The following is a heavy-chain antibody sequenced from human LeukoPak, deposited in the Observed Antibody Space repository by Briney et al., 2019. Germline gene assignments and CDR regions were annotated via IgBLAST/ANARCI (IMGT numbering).Heavy chain of an antibody. Sequence: ASVKVSCKASGGTFSSYAISWVRQAPGQGLEWMGGIIPIFGTANYAQKFQGRVTITTDESTSTAYMELSSLRSEDTAVYYCARNCYDSSGYYWALYYMDVWGKGTTVTVSS. CDR1: GGTFSSYA. CDR2: IIPIFGTA. J-gene: IGHJ6*03. V-gene: IGHV1-69*05. CDR3: ARNCYDSSGYYWALYYMDV. D-gene: IGHD3-22*01.